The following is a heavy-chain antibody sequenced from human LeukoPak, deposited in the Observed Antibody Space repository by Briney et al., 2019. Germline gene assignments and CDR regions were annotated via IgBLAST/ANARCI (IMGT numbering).Heavy chain of an antibody. CDR2: IGTVGDT. CDR1: GFTFSNFD. D-gene: IGHD6-13*01. CDR3: SRGGAPAGYAYDI. J-gene: IGHJ3*02. V-gene: IGHV3-13*01. Sequence: GGSLRLSCATSGFTFSNFDLHWVRQATGEGLEWVSAIGTVGDTYYPDSVKGRFTISRDNAKNSFYLQMNNLRAGDTAVYYCSRGGAPAGYAYDIWGHGTVVTVSS.